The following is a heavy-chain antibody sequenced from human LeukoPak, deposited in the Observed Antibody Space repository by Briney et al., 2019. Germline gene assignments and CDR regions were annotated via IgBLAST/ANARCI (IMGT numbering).Heavy chain of an antibody. Sequence: PGGSLRLSCAASGFTVSSNYMSWVRQAPGKGLEWVSVIYSGGSTYYADSVKGRFTTSRDNSKNTLYLQMNSLRAEDTAVYYCARQYGSGSYGWDYWGQGTLVTVSS. CDR3: ARQYGSGSYGWDY. CDR1: GFTVSSNY. V-gene: IGHV3-53*01. D-gene: IGHD3-10*01. J-gene: IGHJ4*02. CDR2: IYSGGST.